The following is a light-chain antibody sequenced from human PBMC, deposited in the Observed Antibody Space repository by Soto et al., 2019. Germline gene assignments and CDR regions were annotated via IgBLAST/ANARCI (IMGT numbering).Light chain of an antibody. J-gene: IGLJ2*01. Sequence: QPVLTQPPSASGSPGQSVTISCTGTSSDVGGYNYVSWYQHHPGKAPKLMIYEVSRRPSGVPDRFSGSKSGNTASLTVSGLQAEDEADYYCSSYAGSNNFVFGGGTKLTVL. CDR3: SSYAGSNNFV. CDR2: EVS. CDR1: SSDVGGYNY. V-gene: IGLV2-8*01.